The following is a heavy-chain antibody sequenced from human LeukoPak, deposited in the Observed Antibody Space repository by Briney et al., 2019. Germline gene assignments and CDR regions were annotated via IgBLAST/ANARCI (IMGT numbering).Heavy chain of an antibody. Sequence: GASVKVSCKASGGTFSSYAISWVRQAPGQGLEWMGGIIPIFGTANYAQKFQGRVTITADKSTSTAYMELSSLRSEDTAVYYCARARGRFCSSTSCHSGVIYYYYMDVWGKGTTVTVSS. CDR2: IIPIFGTA. V-gene: IGHV1-69*06. J-gene: IGHJ6*03. CDR3: ARARGRFCSSTSCHSGVIYYYYMDV. D-gene: IGHD2-2*01. CDR1: GGTFSSYA.